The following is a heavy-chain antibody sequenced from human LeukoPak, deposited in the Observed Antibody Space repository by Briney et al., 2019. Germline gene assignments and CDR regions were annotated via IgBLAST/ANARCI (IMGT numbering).Heavy chain of an antibody. V-gene: IGHV1-46*01. J-gene: IGHJ4*02. CDR1: GYTFTSYY. CDR2: INPSGGST. CDR3: ARDPAPNYSSSSTPFMGVY. Sequence: GASVKVSCKASGYTFTSYYMHWVGQAPGQPLERMGIINPSGGSTSYAQKFQGRVTMTRDMSTSTVYMELSSLRSEDTAVYYCARDPAPNYSSSSTPFMGVYWGQGTLVTVSS. D-gene: IGHD6-6*01.